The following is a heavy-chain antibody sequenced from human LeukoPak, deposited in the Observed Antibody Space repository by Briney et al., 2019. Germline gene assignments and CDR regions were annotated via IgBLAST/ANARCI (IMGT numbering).Heavy chain of an antibody. V-gene: IGHV3-9*01. CDR1: RFMVNDHV. D-gene: IGHD3-16*02. Sequence: PGGSLRLSCVAPRFMVNDHVMHWVRQTPGKGLEWVAGVFWNGVDKGYADSVKGRFTIFRDNAKNSIYLQMNSLRIEDTALYYCSKDISAGGLDVWGPGTPVTVSS. J-gene: IGHJ6*02. CDR3: SKDISAGGLDV. CDR2: VFWNGVDK.